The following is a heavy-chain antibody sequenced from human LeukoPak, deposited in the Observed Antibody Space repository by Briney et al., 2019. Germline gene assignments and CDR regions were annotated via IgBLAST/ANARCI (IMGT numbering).Heavy chain of an antibody. CDR1: GCTFSSYL. D-gene: IGHD6-19*01. CDR3: AKDEVYGGSTGWYRMGHFDY. V-gene: IGHV3-74*01. Sequence: GGSLRLSCAASGCTFSSYLMHWVRQAPGKGVVWVSRIRGDGGTTSYADSVKGRFTISRDNAKNTLYLQVNSLRVEDTAVYYYAKDEVYGGSTGWYRMGHFDYWGQGTLVTVSS. J-gene: IGHJ4*02. CDR2: IRGDGGTT.